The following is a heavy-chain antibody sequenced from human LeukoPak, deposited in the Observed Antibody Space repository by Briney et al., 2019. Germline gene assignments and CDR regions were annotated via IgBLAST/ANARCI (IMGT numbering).Heavy chain of an antibody. Sequence: ASVKVSCKASGYTFTSYGISWVRQAPGQGLEWMGWISAYNGNSNYAQKFQGRVTMTTDTSTSTGYMELRSLRSGDTAVYCCARVHSYCSSTSCLDYWGQGTLVTVSS. CDR3: ARVHSYCSSTSCLDY. D-gene: IGHD2-2*01. CDR2: ISAYNGNS. J-gene: IGHJ4*02. V-gene: IGHV1-18*01. CDR1: GYTFTSYG.